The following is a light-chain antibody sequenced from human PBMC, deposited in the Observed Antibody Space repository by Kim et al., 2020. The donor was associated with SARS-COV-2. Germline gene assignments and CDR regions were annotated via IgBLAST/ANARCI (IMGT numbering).Light chain of an antibody. V-gene: IGKV1-27*01. CDR2: ATS. CDR3: QNYNGAPWT. Sequence: SASVGDRVTITCRADQGISNFFAWYQQRPGKAPKLLIYATSALHSGGPSRFSGSKSGTHFTLTIDSLQPEDFATYYCQNYNGAPWTFDQGTKVEIK. J-gene: IGKJ1*01. CDR1: QGISNF.